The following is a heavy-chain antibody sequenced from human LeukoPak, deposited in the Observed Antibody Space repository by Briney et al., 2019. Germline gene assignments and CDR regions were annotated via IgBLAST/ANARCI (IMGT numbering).Heavy chain of an antibody. J-gene: IGHJ4*02. D-gene: IGHD1-26*01. CDR1: GFTFSSYS. CDR2: ISSSSSTI. Sequence: PWGSLRLSCAASGFTFSSYSMNWVRQAPGKGLEWVSYISSSSSTIYYADSVKGRFTISRDNPKNSLYLQMNSLRAEDTAVYYCARDGAWELLRCFDYWGQGTLVTVSS. CDR3: ARDGAWELLRCFDY. V-gene: IGHV3-48*04.